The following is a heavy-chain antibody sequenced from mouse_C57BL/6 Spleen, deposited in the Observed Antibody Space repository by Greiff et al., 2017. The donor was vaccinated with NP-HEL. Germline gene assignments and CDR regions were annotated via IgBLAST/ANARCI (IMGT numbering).Heavy chain of an antibody. Sequence: QVQLKESGAELARPGASVKMSCKASGYTFTSYTMHWVKQRPGQGLEWIGYINPSSGYTKYNQKFKDKATLTADKSSSTAYMQLSSLTSEDSAVYYCAREDYGYAMDYWGQGTSVTVSS. D-gene: IGHD1-1*01. J-gene: IGHJ4*01. CDR3: AREDYGYAMDY. CDR2: INPSSGYT. CDR1: GYTFTSYT. V-gene: IGHV1-4*01.